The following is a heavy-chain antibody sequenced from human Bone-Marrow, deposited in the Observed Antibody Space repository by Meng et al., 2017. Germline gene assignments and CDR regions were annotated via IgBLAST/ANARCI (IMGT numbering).Heavy chain of an antibody. V-gene: IGHV4-4*02. Sequence: QVQLQESGPGLVKPSGTLSLTCAVSGGSLSSSNWWSWVRQPPGRGLEWIGEIQRGGSTNYNPSLKSRVTISRDKSKNQFSLMLTSLTAADTAVYYCARIPDYDTSASWGQGTLVTVSS. CDR3: ARIPDYDTSAS. CDR2: IQRGGST. J-gene: IGHJ5*02. CDR1: GGSLSSSNW. D-gene: IGHD3-22*01.